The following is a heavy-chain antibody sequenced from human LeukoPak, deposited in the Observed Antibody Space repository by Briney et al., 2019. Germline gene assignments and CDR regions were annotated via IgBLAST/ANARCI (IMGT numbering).Heavy chain of an antibody. CDR2: IVVDSDTA. Sequence: GASVKVSCKASGINFNTAAIQWGRQSRGHRLEWIGWIVVDSDTAKYAQKFQDRVTITRDMSTSTAFMELSSLTAEDTGVYYCAAIVPVAGGDYWGQGTLLAVSS. J-gene: IGHJ4*02. V-gene: IGHV1-58*02. CDR3: AAIVPVAGGDY. CDR1: GINFNTAA. D-gene: IGHD6-19*01.